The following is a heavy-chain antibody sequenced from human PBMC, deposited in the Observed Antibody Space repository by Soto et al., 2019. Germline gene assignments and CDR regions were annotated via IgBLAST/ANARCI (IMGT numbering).Heavy chain of an antibody. D-gene: IGHD3-9*01. CDR1: GYTFTSYG. J-gene: IGHJ4*02. Sequence: ASVKVSCKASGYTFTSYGISWVRQAPGQGLEWMGWISAYNGNTNYAQKLQGRVTMTTDTSTSTAYMELRSLRSDDTAVYYCARDYLLPGLIEDPGNLTGYYNDDYWGQGTLVTASS. CDR2: ISAYNGNT. CDR3: ARDYLLPGLIEDPGNLTGYYNDDY. V-gene: IGHV1-18*01.